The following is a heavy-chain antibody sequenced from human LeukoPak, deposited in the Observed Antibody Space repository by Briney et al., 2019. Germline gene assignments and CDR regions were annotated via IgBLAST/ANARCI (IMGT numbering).Heavy chain of an antibody. D-gene: IGHD5-18*01. CDR2: ISGSSSYT. CDR1: GFTFSDYY. J-gene: IGHJ4*02. V-gene: IGHV3-11*03. CDR3: ARLPLTARRHFEY. Sequence: GGSLRLSCAASGFTFSDYYMSWIRQAPGKGLEWVSYISGSSSYTNYADSVKGRFTISRDNAKKSLYLQMNSLRAEDTAVYYCARLPLTARRHFEYWGQGTLVTVSS.